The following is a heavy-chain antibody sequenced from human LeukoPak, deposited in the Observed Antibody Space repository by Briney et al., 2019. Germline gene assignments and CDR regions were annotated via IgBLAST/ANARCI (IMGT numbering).Heavy chain of an antibody. D-gene: IGHD3-22*01. CDR3: AKDGTVVVITFDS. CDR2: IYSGGST. J-gene: IGHJ4*01. CDR1: GFTVSSNY. Sequence: GGSLRLSCAASGFTVSSNYMSWVRQAPGKGLEWVSVIYSGGSTYYADSVKGRFTISRDNSKNTLYLQMSSLRAEDTAVYYCAKDGTVVVITFDSWGQGTPVTVSS. V-gene: IGHV3-53*01.